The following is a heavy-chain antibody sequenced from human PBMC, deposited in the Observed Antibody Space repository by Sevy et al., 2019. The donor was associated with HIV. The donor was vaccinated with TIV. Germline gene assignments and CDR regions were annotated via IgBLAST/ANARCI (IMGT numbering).Heavy chain of an antibody. CDR2: INHSGST. D-gene: IGHD3-10*01. CDR1: GGSFSGYY. V-gene: IGHV4-34*01. CDR3: ARTVLWFGPYAFDI. J-gene: IGHJ3*02. Sequence: SETLSLTCAVYGGSFSGYYWSWIRQPPGKGLEWIGEINHSGSTNYNPSLKSRVTISVDTSKNQFFLKLSSVTAADTAVYYCARTVLWFGPYAFDIWGQGTMVTVSS.